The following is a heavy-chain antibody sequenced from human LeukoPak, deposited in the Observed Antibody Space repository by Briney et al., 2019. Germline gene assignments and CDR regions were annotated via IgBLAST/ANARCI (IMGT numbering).Heavy chain of an antibody. V-gene: IGHV3-48*03. CDR2: ISSSGSTI. CDR1: GFTFSSYE. CDR3: ARGFLTSGDYA. Sequence: PGGSLGLSCAASGFTFSSYEMNGVRQAPGKGLEWVSYISSSGSTIYYADSVKGRFTISRDNAKNSLYLQMNSLRAEDTAVYYCARGFLTSGDYAWGQGTLVTVSS. D-gene: IGHD4-17*01. J-gene: IGHJ5*02.